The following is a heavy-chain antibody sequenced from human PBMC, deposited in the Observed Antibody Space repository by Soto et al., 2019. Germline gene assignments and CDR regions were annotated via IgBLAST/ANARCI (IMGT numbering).Heavy chain of an antibody. CDR1: SGSFSGYY. V-gene: IGHV4-34*01. Sequence: SETLSLTCAVYSGSFSGYYWSWIRQPPGRGLVWIGGINHSGNTNQNPSLQTRVTISVDTSKNQFSLRLRSVTAADTAVYYCARGISIIDAVQRDAPGKDFFDSWGQGTPVTVSS. CDR2: INHSGNT. D-gene: IGHD1-20*01. CDR3: ARGISIIDAVQRDAPGKDFFDS. J-gene: IGHJ4*02.